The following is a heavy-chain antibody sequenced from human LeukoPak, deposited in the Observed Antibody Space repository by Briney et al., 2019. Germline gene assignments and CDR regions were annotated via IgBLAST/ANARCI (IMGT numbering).Heavy chain of an antibody. D-gene: IGHD6-13*01. Sequence: GGSLRLSCAASGFTFSSYWMSWVRQAPGKGLEWVANMRQDGSEKYYVDSVTGRFTISRDNAKNSLYLQMNSLRAEDTVVYYCARILSSLAAGDSYDYWGQGTLVTVSS. J-gene: IGHJ4*02. CDR1: GFTFSSYW. CDR2: MRQDGSEK. CDR3: ARILSSLAAGDSYDY. V-gene: IGHV3-7*01.